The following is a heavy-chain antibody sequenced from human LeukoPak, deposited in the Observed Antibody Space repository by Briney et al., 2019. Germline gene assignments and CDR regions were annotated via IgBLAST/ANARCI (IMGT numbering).Heavy chain of an antibody. CDR1: GGSISSGGYY. CDR3: ARDNDCSSTSCYTNRWYFDL. V-gene: IGHV4-31*03. D-gene: IGHD2-2*02. CDR2: IYYSGST. J-gene: IGHJ2*01. Sequence: SETLSLTCTVSGGSISSGGYYWSWIRQHPGKGLEWIGYIYYSGSTYYNPSLKSRVTISVDTSKNQFSLKLSSVTAADTAVYYCARDNDCSSTSCYTNRWYFDLWGRGTLVTVSS.